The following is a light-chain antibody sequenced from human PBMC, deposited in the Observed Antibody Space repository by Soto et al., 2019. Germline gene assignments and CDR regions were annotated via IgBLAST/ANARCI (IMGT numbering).Light chain of an antibody. V-gene: IGLV1-40*01. Sequence: QSALTQSPSVSGAPGQRVSISCTGTSSNIGAGFDVHWYQQLPATAPKLLIYGNNNRPSGVPDRFSGSKSGTSASLAITGLQAEDEADYYCQSYDTSLSGGSVFGTGTKRTVL. CDR3: QSYDTSLSGGSV. CDR2: GNN. CDR1: SSNIGAGFD. J-gene: IGLJ1*01.